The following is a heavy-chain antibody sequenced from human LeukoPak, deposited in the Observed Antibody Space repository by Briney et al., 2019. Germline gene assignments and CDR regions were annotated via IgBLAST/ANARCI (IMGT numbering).Heavy chain of an antibody. V-gene: IGHV4-61*01. CDR1: GYSTSSGYY. CDR3: ARGRIAAAGTRWFDP. J-gene: IGHJ5*02. Sequence: PSETLSLTCTVSGYSTSSGYYWGWIRQPPGKGLEWIGYIYYSGSTNYNPSLKSRVTISVDTSKNQFSLKLSSVTAADTAVYYCARGRIAAAGTRWFDPWGQGTLVTVSS. D-gene: IGHD6-13*01. CDR2: IYYSGST.